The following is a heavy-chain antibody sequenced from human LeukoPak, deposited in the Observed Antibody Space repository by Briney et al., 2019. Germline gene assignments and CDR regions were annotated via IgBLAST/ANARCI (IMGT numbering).Heavy chain of an antibody. V-gene: IGHV4-4*07. CDR3: ARDHKFGGYYYGMDV. J-gene: IGHJ6*02. Sequence: PSETLSLTCTVSGGSISSYYWSWIRQPAGKGLEWIGRIYTSGSTNYNPSLKSRVTMSVDTSKNQFSLKLSSVIAADTAVYYCARDHKFGGYYYGMDVWGQGTTVTVSS. CDR2: IYTSGST. CDR1: GGSISSYY. D-gene: IGHD3-10*01.